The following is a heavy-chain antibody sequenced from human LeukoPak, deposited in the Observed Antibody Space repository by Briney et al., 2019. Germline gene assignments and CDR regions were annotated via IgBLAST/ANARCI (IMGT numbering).Heavy chain of an antibody. Sequence: PGGSLRLSCAASGFTFSSYAIHWVRQAPGKGLEWVAVISYDGSNKYYADSVKGRFTISRDNSKNTLYLQMNILSAEDTALYYCAKDGDDYYGSGSYCDYWGQGTLVTVSS. D-gene: IGHD3-10*01. V-gene: IGHV3-30*04. CDR1: GFTFSSYA. CDR3: AKDGDDYYGSGSYCDY. J-gene: IGHJ4*02. CDR2: ISYDGSNK.